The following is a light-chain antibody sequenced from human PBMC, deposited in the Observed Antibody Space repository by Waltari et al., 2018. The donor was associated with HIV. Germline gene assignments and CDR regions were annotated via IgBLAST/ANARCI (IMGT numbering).Light chain of an antibody. CDR1: SLRKYS. CDR3: ESRHSNDKHHV. J-gene: IGLJ1*01. V-gene: IGLV3-19*01. Sequence: SSELTQDPAVSVALGQTVRITCQGDSLRKYSANWYQQKPGQAPVVVMYGKDNRPSGIQARFSGSSSGNTGSLTITGAQAEDEADYYCESRHSNDKHHVFGTGTKVTV. CDR2: GKD.